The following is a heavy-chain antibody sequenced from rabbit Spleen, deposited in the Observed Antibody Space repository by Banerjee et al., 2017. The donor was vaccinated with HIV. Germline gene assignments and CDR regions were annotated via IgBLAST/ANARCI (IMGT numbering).Heavy chain of an antibody. CDR2: IDVVKYGYT. V-gene: IGHV1S40*01. J-gene: IGHJ4*01. CDR3: ARDAAGREDFNL. CDR1: GFSFSSSDY. D-gene: IGHD4-2*01. Sequence: EESGGDLVKPGASLTLTCTASGFSFSSSDYMCWVRQAPGKGLEWIACIDVVKYGYTYYATWATGRFTISESSSTTVTLQMTSLTAADTATYFCARDAAGREDFNLWGQGTLVTVS.